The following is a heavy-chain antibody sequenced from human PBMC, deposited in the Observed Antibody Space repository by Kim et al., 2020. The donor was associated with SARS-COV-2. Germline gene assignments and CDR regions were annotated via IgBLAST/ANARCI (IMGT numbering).Heavy chain of an antibody. CDR1: GFTFSSSE. J-gene: IGHJ3*02. CDR2: ISSSGGTI. V-gene: IGHV3-48*03. Sequence: GGSQRLSCAASGFTFSSSEMNWVRQAPGKGLEWVSYISSSGGTIFYADSVNGRFTISRDNAKNSLYLQMNSLRAEDTAIYYCARGGFRDIWGQGTMVTVSS. CDR3: ARGGFRDI.